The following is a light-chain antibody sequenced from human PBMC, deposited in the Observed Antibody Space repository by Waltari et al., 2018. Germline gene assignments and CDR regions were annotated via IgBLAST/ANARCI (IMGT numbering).Light chain of an antibody. V-gene: IGKV1-5*03. J-gene: IGKJ4*01. Sequence: DIQLTQSPSTLSASVGDRVTITCRASQSLKNWLAWYQQRPGKPPKSLIFKASNLASGVPSRFSGSGSGTEFTLTISSLQPDDFATYYCQQYNSGTLTFGGGTKVEIK. CDR3: QQYNSGTLT. CDR1: QSLKNW. CDR2: KAS.